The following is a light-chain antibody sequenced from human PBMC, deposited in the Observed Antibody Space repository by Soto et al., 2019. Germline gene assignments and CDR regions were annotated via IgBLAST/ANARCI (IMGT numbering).Light chain of an antibody. CDR2: EVT. J-gene: IGLJ3*02. CDR1: NVGEYDY. V-gene: IGLV2-8*01. Sequence: QSALTRPPSASGSPGQSVTISCTGSNVGEYDYVSWYQQHPGKAPKLMIHEVTKRPSGVPDRFSGSKSGNTASLTVSGLQAEDEADYYCSSFAGSNIWVFGGGTKLTVL. CDR3: SSFAGSNIWV.